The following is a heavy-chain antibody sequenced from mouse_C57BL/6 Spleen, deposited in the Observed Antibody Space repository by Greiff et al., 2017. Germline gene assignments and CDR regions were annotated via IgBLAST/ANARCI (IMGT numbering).Heavy chain of an antibody. V-gene: IGHV3-6*01. J-gene: IGHJ3*01. CDR2: ISYDGSN. D-gene: IGHD2-4*01. Sequence: ESGPGLVKPSQSLSLTCSVTGYSITSGYYWNWIRQFPGNKLEWMGYISYDGSNNYNPSLKNRISITRDTSKNQFFLKLNSVTTEDTATYYCARGYYDYGGWFAYWGQGTLVTVSA. CDR1: GYSITSGYY. CDR3: ARGYYDYGGWFAY.